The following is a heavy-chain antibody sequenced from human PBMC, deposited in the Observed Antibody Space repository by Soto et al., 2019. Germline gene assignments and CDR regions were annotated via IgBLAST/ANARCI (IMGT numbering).Heavy chain of an antibody. J-gene: IGHJ6*02. CDR1: GFTFSSYE. V-gene: IGHV3-48*03. Sequence: HLGGSLRLSCAASGFTFSSYEMNCVRQAPGKGLEWVSYISSSGSTIYYADSVKGRFTISRDNAKNSLYLQMNSLRAEDTAVYYCARDHKGGYYYYGMDVWGQGTTVTVSS. CDR2: ISSSGSTI. CDR3: ARDHKGGYYYYGMDV.